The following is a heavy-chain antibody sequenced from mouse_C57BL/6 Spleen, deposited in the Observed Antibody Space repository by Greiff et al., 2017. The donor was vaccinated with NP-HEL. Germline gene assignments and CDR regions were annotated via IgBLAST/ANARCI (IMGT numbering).Heavy chain of an antibody. J-gene: IGHJ4*01. Sequence: VQLQQPGAELVKPGASVKMSCKASGYTFTSYWITWVKQRPGQGLEWIGDIYPGSGSTNYNEKFKSKATLTVDTSSSTAYMQLSSLTSEDSAVYYCARAGYDYGAMDYWGQGTSVTVSS. CDR2: IYPGSGST. V-gene: IGHV1-55*01. CDR3: ARAGYDYGAMDY. CDR1: GYTFTSYW.